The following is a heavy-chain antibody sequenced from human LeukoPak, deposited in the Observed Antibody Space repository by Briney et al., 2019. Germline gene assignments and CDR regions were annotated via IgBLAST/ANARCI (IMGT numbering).Heavy chain of an antibody. CDR1: GFAFSSYA. V-gene: IGHV3-23*01. CDR3: AKRIAALGPSFDY. D-gene: IGHD6-13*01. J-gene: IGHJ4*02. Sequence: PGGSLRLSCAASGFAFSSYAMSWVRQAPGKGLEWVSSISASGGSTYYADSVRGRFTISRDNSKNTLSLQMNSLRVEDSAVYFCAKRIAALGPSFDYWGQGTLVTVSS. CDR2: ISASGGST.